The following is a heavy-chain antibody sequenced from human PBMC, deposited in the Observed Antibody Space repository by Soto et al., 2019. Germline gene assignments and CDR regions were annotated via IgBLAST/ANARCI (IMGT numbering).Heavy chain of an antibody. CDR3: ARHPGTMVAKFYLDN. CDR2: IFDSGNA. V-gene: IGHV4-59*08. Sequence: QVQLQESGPGLVKPSETLSLTCPVSGGSINSYCWSWIRQPPGKGLEWISYIFDSGNANYNPPLMSRVTISVDKSKNQFSMKLTALTDADTDVYYCARHPGTMVAKFYLDNWGQGALVTVSS. CDR1: GGSINSYC. D-gene: IGHD3-10*01. J-gene: IGHJ4*02.